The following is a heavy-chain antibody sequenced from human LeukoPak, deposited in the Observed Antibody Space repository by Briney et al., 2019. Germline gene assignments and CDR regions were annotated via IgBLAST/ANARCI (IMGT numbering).Heavy chain of an antibody. CDR3: ARYTKGWYFEL. J-gene: IGHJ2*01. CDR2: TYSGGGT. CDR1: GFTVSSNY. D-gene: IGHD1-1*01. Sequence: GGSLRLSCAASGFTVSSNYMNWVRQAPGKGLEWVSVTYSGGGTHYSESVKGRFTVSRENSKNTLYIQMKSLRAEDTAVYYCARYTKGWYFELWGRGTLVTVSS. V-gene: IGHV3-66*01.